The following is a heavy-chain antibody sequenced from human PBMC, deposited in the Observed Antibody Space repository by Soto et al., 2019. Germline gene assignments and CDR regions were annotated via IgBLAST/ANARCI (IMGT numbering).Heavy chain of an antibody. Sequence: GGSVRLSCAASGFTFSSYAMHWVRQAPGKGLEWVAVISYDGSNKYYADSVKGRFTISRDNSKNTLYLQMNSLRAEDTAVYFCARGPSSLTRFDYGGQGTLVNV. V-gene: IGHV3-30-3*01. J-gene: IGHJ4*02. CDR1: GFTFSSYA. D-gene: IGHD2-2*01. CDR2: ISYDGSNK. CDR3: ARGPSSLTRFDY.